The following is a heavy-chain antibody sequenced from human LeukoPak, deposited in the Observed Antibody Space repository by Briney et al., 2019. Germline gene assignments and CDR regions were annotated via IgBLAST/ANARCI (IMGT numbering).Heavy chain of an antibody. D-gene: IGHD5-18*01. CDR3: ASGRGYSYGYVRNWFDP. CDR1: GFTFSDYY. CDR2: ISSSGSTI. J-gene: IGHJ5*02. Sequence: PGGSLRLSCAASGFTFSDYYISWIRQAPGKGLEWVSYISSSGSTIYYADSVKGRFTISRDNAKNSLYLQMNSLRAEDTAVYYCASGRGYSYGYVRNWFDPWGQGTLVTVSS. V-gene: IGHV3-11*01.